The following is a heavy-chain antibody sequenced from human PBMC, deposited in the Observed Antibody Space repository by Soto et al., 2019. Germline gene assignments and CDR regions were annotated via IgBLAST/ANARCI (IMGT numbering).Heavy chain of an antibody. CDR2: IWYDGSNK. Sequence: GGSLRLSCAASGFTFSSYGMHWVRQAPGKGLEWVAVIWYDGSNKYYADSVKGRFTISRDNSKNTLYLQMNSLRAEDTAVYYCARERRITMVRGVRAGMDVWGQGTTVTVS. CDR1: GFTFSSYG. J-gene: IGHJ6*02. V-gene: IGHV3-33*01. D-gene: IGHD3-10*01. CDR3: ARERRITMVRGVRAGMDV.